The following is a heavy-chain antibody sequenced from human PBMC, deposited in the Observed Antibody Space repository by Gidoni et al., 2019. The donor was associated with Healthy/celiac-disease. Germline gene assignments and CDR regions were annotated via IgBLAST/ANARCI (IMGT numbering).Heavy chain of an antibody. CDR2: IHYSGST. D-gene: IGHD1-26*01. CDR1: GGSISSSSYY. V-gene: IGHV4-39*01. J-gene: IGHJ4*02. CDR3: ARQRWELLY. Sequence: QLQLQESGPGLVKPSETLSLTCTVPGGSISSSSYYWGGIRQPPGKGLEWIGSIHYSGSTYYNPSLKSRVTISVDTSKNQFSLKLSSVTAADTAVYYCARQRWELLYWGQGTLVTVSS.